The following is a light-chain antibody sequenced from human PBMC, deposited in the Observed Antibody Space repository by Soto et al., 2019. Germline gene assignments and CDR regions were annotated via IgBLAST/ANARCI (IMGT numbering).Light chain of an antibody. CDR3: NSYTNSSTYV. CDR1: TSDVGRYNY. Sequence: QSALTQPASVSGSPGQSITISCTGTTSDVGRYNYVSWYQQHPGKAPKLIIYDVSNRPSGVSNRFSGSKSGNTASLTISGLQAEDEADYYCNSYTNSSTYVFGTGTQLTVL. V-gene: IGLV2-14*01. CDR2: DVS. J-gene: IGLJ1*01.